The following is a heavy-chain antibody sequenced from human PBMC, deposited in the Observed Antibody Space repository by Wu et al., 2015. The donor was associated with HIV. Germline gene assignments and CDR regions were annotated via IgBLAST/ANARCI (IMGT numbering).Heavy chain of an antibody. CDR1: GDGFTSYA. V-gene: IGHV1-18*01. CDR3: AIGSGSFYYFDY. D-gene: IGHD3-10*01. Sequence: QVHLVQFGGEVKKPGSPVKVTCKASGDGFTSYAVSWVRQAPGQGLEWMGWISAYNGNTNYAQKLQGRVTMTTDTSTSTAYMELRSLRSDDTAVYYCAIGSGSFYYFDYWGQGTLVTVSS. CDR2: ISAYNGNT. J-gene: IGHJ4*02.